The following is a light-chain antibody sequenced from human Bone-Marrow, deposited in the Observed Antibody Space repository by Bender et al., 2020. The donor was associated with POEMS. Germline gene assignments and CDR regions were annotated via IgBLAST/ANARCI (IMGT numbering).Light chain of an antibody. J-gene: IGLJ3*02. CDR2: GYN. Sequence: QSVLTQPPSVSGAPGQRVTISCTGSSSNTGSGYDINWYQHLPGTAPKLLIYGYNNRPSGVPDRFSGSHSGSAASLTINRVEAGDEADYYCQSYDNSLGGWVFGGGTKLTVL. V-gene: IGLV1-40*01. CDR3: QSYDNSLGGWV. CDR1: SSNTGSGYD.